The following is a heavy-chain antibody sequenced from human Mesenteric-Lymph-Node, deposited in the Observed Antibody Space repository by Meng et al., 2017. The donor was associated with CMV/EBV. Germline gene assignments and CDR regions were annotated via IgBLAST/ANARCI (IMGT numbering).Heavy chain of an antibody. V-gene: IGHV4-31*03. CDR2: IYHSGSA. J-gene: IGHJ4*02. Sequence: TCSVSGGAISSGGYYWSWIRQHPGKGLEWIGYIYHSGSAYRNPSLKNRVTISVDTSKNQFSLKLSSVTAADTAVYYCARTTGKDYFDYWGQGTLVTSPQ. CDR3: ARTTGKDYFDY. CDR1: GGAISSGGYY. D-gene: IGHD4-17*01.